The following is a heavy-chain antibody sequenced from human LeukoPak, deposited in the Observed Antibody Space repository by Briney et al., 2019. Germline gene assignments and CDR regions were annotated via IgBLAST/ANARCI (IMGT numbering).Heavy chain of an antibody. Sequence: ASVKVSCKASGYTFTSYDINWVRQATGQGLEWMGWMNPNSGNTGYAQKFQGRVTMTRNTSISTAYMELSSLRSEDTAVYYCARLIAAAAPFDYWGQGTLVTVSS. V-gene: IGHV1-8*01. CDR1: GYTFTSYD. D-gene: IGHD6-13*01. CDR2: MNPNSGNT. CDR3: ARLIAAAAPFDY. J-gene: IGHJ4*02.